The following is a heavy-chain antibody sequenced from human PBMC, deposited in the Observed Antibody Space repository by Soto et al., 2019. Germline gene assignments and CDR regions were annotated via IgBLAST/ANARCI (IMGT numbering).Heavy chain of an antibody. V-gene: IGHV1-3*01. CDR2: INAGNGNT. D-gene: IGHD3-22*01. J-gene: IGHJ4*02. CDR1: GYTFTSYA. CDR3: ARDVRDSLHYDSSGYSY. Sequence: ASVKVSCKASGYTFTSYAMHWVRQAPGQRLEWMGWINAGNGNTKYSQKFQGRVTITRDTSASTAYMELSSLRSEDTAVYYCARDVRDSLHYDSSGYSYWAQRTLVTVSS.